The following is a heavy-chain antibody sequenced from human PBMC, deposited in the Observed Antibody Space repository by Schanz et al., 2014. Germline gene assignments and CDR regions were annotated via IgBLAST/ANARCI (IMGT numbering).Heavy chain of an antibody. J-gene: IGHJ3*02. Sequence: QVQLQESGPGLVKPSETLSLTCTVSGGSISSYYWSWIRQPPGKRLEWIGYIYYSGSTKYNPSLKSRVTMSVDTSKKQFSLRLSSVSAADTAVYYCARHVLPYDAFDIWGQGTVVTVSS. CDR3: ARHVLPYDAFDI. V-gene: IGHV4-59*08. CDR1: GGSISSYY. CDR2: IYYSGST.